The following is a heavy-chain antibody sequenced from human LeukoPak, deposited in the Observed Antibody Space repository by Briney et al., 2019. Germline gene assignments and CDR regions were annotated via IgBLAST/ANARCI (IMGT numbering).Heavy chain of an antibody. J-gene: IGHJ1*01. D-gene: IGHD6-13*01. CDR2: INPNSGGT. Sequence: GASVKVSCKASGYTFTGYCMHWVRQAPGQGLEWMGWINPNSGGTNYAQKFQGRVTMTRDTSISTAYMELSRLRSDDTAVYYCARDSVSSWLSAEYFQHWGQGTLVTVSS. V-gene: IGHV1-2*02. CDR3: ARDSVSSWLSAEYFQH. CDR1: GYTFTGYC.